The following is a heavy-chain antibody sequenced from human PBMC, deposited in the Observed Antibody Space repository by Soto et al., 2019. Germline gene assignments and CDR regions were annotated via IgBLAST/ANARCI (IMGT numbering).Heavy chain of an antibody. V-gene: IGHV4-34*01. J-gene: IGHJ6*02. Sequence: PSEALSVTCGVYGGFFSGYCWSWIRQPPGKGLEWIGEINHSGSTNYNPSLKSRVTISVDTSKNQFSLKLSSVTAADTAVYYCARGPVVVVPAAIVYSYYYYGMDVWGQGTTVTVSS. CDR1: GGFFSGYC. D-gene: IGHD2-2*02. CDR2: INHSGST. CDR3: ARGPVVVVPAAIVYSYYYYGMDV.